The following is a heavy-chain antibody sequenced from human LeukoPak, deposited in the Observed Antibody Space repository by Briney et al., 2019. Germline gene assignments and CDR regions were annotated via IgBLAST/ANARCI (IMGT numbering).Heavy chain of an antibody. D-gene: IGHD3-22*01. CDR1: GYSFTSYW. J-gene: IGHJ4*02. CDR3: ARQSPKYYYDSRGYYETPYDY. Sequence: GESLKISCKGSGYSFTSYWIGWVRQMPGKGLEWMGIIYPGDSDTRYSPSFQGQVTISADKSISTAYLQWSSLKASDTAMYYCARQSPKYYYDSRGYYETPYDYWGQGTLVTVSS. V-gene: IGHV5-51*01. CDR2: IYPGDSDT.